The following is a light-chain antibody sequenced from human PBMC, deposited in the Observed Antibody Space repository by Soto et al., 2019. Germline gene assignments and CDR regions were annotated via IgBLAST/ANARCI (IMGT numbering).Light chain of an antibody. Sequence: DIQMTQSPSSLSASVGDRVTITCRASLRIRNDLGWYQHKPGKAPKRLIYAASSLQSGVPSRFSGSGSGTEFTLTISSLQPEDFATYFCLQHDSYPWTFGQGTKVAIK. J-gene: IGKJ1*01. CDR2: AAS. CDR3: LQHDSYPWT. CDR1: LRIRND. V-gene: IGKV1-17*01.